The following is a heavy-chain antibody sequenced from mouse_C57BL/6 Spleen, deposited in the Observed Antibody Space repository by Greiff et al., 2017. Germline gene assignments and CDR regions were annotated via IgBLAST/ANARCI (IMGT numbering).Heavy chain of an antibody. J-gene: IGHJ4*01. CDR1: GYTFTDYN. CDR2: INPNNGGT. V-gene: IGHV1-18*01. Sequence: VQLQQSGPELVKPGASVKIPCKASGYTFTDYNMDWVKQSHGKSLEWIGDINPNNGGTIYNQKFKGKATLTVDKSSSTAYMELRSLTSEDTAVYNCARAQLRLRFDAIDYWGQGTSVTVSS. D-gene: IGHD3-2*02. CDR3: ARAQLRLRFDAIDY.